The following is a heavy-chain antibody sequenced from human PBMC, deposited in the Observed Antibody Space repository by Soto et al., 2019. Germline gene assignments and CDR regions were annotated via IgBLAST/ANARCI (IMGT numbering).Heavy chain of an antibody. V-gene: IGHV3-30*18. J-gene: IGHJ6*02. CDR1: GFTFSSYG. CDR3: AKDYSGSYYGYYGMDV. Sequence: GGSLRLSCAASGFTFSSYGMHWVGQAPGKGLEWVAVISYDGSNKYYADSVKGRFTISRDNSKNTLYLQMNSLRAEDTAVYYCAKDYSGSYYGYYGMDVWGQGTTVTVSS. D-gene: IGHD1-26*01. CDR2: ISYDGSNK.